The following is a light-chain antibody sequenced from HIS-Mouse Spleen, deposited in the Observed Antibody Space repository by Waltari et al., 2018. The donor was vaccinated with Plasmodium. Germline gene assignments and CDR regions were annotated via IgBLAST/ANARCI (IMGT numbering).Light chain of an antibody. Sequence: AIRMTPSPSSFSASTGDRVTITCRASQGISSYLAWYQLKPGKAPKLLIYAASTLQSGVPSRFSGSGSGTDFTLTISCLQSEDFATYYCQQYYSYPLTFGGGTKVEIK. CDR1: QGISSY. V-gene: IGKV1-8*01. CDR2: AAS. CDR3: QQYYSYPLT. J-gene: IGKJ4*01.